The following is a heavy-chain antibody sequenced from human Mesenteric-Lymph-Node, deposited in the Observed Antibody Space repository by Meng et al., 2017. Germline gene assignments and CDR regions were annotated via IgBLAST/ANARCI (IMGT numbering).Heavy chain of an antibody. Sequence: QGPLPESGPGLVGPSQLLSLTCPVSGGSMSSGNYYWSWIRQPPGKGLEWIGYIHHSGSAYYNPSLKSRVSISVDTSKNQFSLNLNSMTAADTAVYYCASFDHIPRRNYFDYWGQGTLVTVSS. D-gene: IGHD2-21*01. CDR2: IHHSGSA. V-gene: IGHV4-30-4*01. CDR1: GGSMSSGNYY. J-gene: IGHJ4*02. CDR3: ASFDHIPRRNYFDY.